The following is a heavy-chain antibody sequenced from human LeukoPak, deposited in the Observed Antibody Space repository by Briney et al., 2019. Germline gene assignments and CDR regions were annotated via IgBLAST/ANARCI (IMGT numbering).Heavy chain of an antibody. CDR2: IYYSGSN. V-gene: IGHV4-59*01. CDR3: ARDRGSYWGFFDY. CDR1: AGSISSYY. J-gene: IGHJ4*02. D-gene: IGHD1-26*01. Sequence: PSETLSLTCTVSAGSISSYYWSWIRQHPGKRLEWIGYIYYSGSNNYNPSLKSRVTISVDTSKNQFSLKLSSVTAADTAVYYCARDRGSYWGFFDYWGQGALVTVSS.